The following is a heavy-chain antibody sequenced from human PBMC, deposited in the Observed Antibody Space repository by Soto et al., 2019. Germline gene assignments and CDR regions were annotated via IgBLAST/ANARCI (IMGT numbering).Heavy chain of an antibody. V-gene: IGHV3-23*01. CDR1: GFTFSSYA. CDR2: ISGSGGST. J-gene: IGHJ4*02. CDR3: AKESRYSSGWYPGY. Sequence: GGSLRLSCAASGFTFSSYAMSWVRQSPGKGLEWVSAISGSGGSTYYADSVKGRFTISRDNSKNTLYLQMNSLRAEDTAVYYCAKESRYSSGWYPGYWGQGTLVTVSS. D-gene: IGHD6-19*01.